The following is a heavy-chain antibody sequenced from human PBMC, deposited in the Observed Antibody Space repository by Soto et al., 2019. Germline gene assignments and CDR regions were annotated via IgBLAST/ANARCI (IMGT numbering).Heavy chain of an antibody. CDR1: GFTFSSYG. J-gene: IGHJ5*02. V-gene: IGHV3-30*18. CDR3: AKDLLHNTVPTGGS. Sequence: QVQLVESGGGVVQPGRSLRLSCAASGFTFSSYGMHWVRQAPDKGLEWVAVISYHGNDKYYADYVKGRFTISRDNFKSTPDLQMSTLRAADTAIYFCAKDLLHNTVPTGGSWGQGTLVTVSP. D-gene: IGHD2-15*01. CDR2: ISYHGNDK.